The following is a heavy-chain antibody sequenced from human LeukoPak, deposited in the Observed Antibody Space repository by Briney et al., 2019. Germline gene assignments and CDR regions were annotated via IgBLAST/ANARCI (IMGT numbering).Heavy chain of an antibody. CDR3: AREIVATRKGGFDP. CDR2: ISAYNGNT. CDR1: GYTFTSYD. J-gene: IGHJ5*02. D-gene: IGHD5-12*01. Sequence: GASVKVSCKASGYTFTSYDINWVRQAPGQGLEWMGWISAYNGNTNYAQKLQGRVTMTTDTSTSTAYMELRSLRSDDTAVYYCAREIVATRKGGFDPWGQGTLVTVSS. V-gene: IGHV1-18*01.